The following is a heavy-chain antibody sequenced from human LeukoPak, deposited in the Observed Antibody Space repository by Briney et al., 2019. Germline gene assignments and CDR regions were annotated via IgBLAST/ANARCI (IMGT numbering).Heavy chain of an antibody. CDR3: ARGHSLKDRENTFDY. J-gene: IGHJ4*02. CDR2: IIPTFGTA. V-gene: IGHV1-69*05. Sequence: SVKVSCKASGGTFSSYAISWLRQAPGQGLEWMGRIIPTFGTANYAQKFQGRVTITTDESTSTAYMELSSLRSEDMAVYYCARGHSLKDRENTFDYWGQGTLVTVSS. CDR1: GGTFSSYA.